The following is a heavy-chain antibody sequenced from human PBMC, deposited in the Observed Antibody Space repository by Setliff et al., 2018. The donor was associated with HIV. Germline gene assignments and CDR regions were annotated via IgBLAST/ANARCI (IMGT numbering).Heavy chain of an antibody. D-gene: IGHD3-10*01. CDR3: ARRIGDSGSFPDKNWFDT. V-gene: IGHV4-4*09. Sequence: SETPSLTCTVSGDSISSYSWNWIRQSPGGGLEWIGFIFSSGSTKYNPSLQSRVTMSIDTSKNQFSLRLTSVTAADTAVYYCARRIGDSGSFPDKNWFDTWGQGSLVTVSS. CDR2: IFSSGST. J-gene: IGHJ5*02. CDR1: GDSISSYS.